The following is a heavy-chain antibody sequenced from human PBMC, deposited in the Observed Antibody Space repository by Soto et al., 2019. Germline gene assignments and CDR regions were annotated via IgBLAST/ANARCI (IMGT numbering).Heavy chain of an antibody. Sequence: SETLSLTCTVSGGSISSSSFHWGWIRQPPGKGLERIGSIYYSGSTYYSPSLKSRVTISVDTSENQFSLKLSSVTAADTAVYYCARRERAAGTDWWFDPWGQGTLVT. CDR1: GGSISSSSFH. CDR2: IYYSGST. CDR3: ARRERAAGTDWWFDP. J-gene: IGHJ5*02. V-gene: IGHV4-39*01. D-gene: IGHD6-13*01.